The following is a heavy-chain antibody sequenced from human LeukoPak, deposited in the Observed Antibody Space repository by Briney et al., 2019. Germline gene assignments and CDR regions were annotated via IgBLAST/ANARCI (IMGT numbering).Heavy chain of an antibody. CDR2: IYHSGST. J-gene: IGHJ3*02. D-gene: IGHD6-19*01. CDR3: ARESIAVAGEPFDI. CDR1: GYSISSGYY. V-gene: IGHV4-38-2*02. Sequence: SETLSLTCTVSGYSISSGYYWGWIRQPPGKGLEWIGSIYHSGSTYYNPSLKSRVTISVDTSKNQFSLKLSSVTAADTAVYYCARESIAVAGEPFDIWGQGTVVTVSS.